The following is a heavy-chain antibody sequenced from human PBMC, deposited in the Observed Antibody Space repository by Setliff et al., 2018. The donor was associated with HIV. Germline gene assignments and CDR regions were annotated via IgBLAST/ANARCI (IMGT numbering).Heavy chain of an antibody. Sequence: SETLSLTCTVSGGSISGHYWSWIRQTPGKGLESIAYIYYTGRDTNYNPSLKSRVTISVDTSKNQFSLTLRSVSAADTAVYYCAKLSHVDTSLGITYHHFDFWGRGTLVTVSS. D-gene: IGHD5-18*01. J-gene: IGHJ2*01. V-gene: IGHV4-59*11. CDR1: GGSISGHY. CDR3: AKLSHVDTSLGITYHHFDF. CDR2: IYYTGRDT.